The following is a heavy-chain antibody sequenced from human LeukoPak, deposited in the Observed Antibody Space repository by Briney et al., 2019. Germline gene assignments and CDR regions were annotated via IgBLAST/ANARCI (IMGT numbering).Heavy chain of an antibody. D-gene: IGHD6-6*01. Sequence: SETLSLTCTVSGGSISSYYWSWIRQPAGKGLEWIGRIYTSGSTNYNPSLKSRVTISVDTSKNQFSLKLSSVTAADTAVYYCATATDSSSYFDYWGQGTLVTISS. CDR3: ATATDSSSYFDY. CDR1: GGSISSYY. CDR2: IYTSGST. V-gene: IGHV4-4*07. J-gene: IGHJ4*02.